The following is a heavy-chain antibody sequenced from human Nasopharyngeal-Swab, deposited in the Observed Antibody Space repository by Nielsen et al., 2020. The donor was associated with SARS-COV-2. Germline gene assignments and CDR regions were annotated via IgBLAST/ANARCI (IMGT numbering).Heavy chain of an antibody. CDR1: GYTFTTYG. D-gene: IGHD2-15*01. CDR3: AREGDCSGGSCYSTERDYHYYGMDV. Sequence: ASVKVSCKASGYTFTTYGFSWVRQAPGQGLEWMGWISVYNGNTNYAQKFQGRVTMTTETSTSTAYMELRSLRSDDTAVYYCAREGDCSGGSCYSTERDYHYYGMDVWGQGTTVTVSS. CDR2: ISVYNGNT. J-gene: IGHJ6*02. V-gene: IGHV1-18*01.